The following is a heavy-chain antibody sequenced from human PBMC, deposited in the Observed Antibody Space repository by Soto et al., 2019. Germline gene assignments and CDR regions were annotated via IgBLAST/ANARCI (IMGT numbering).Heavy chain of an antibody. CDR1: GGSFSGYY. CDR3: ARGVDYYDSSGSYY. CDR2: INHSGST. Sequence: SETLSLTCAVYGGSFSGYYWSWIRQPPGKGLEWIGEINHSGSTNYNPSLKSRVTISVDTSKNQFSLKLSSETAADTAVYYCARGVDYYDSSGSYYWGQGTLVTVS. J-gene: IGHJ4*02. V-gene: IGHV4-34*01. D-gene: IGHD3-22*01.